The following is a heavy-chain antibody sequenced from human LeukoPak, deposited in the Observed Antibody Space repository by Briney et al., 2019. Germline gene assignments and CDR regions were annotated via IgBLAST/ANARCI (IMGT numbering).Heavy chain of an antibody. V-gene: IGHV4-59*01. Sequence: PSETLSLTCTVSGGSISSYYWSWIRQPPGKGLEWIGYIYYSGSTNYNPSLKSRVTISVDTSKNQFSLKLSSVTAADTAVYYCARELVPDAFDIWGQGTMVTVSS. CDR3: ARELVPDAFDI. CDR2: IYYSGST. D-gene: IGHD6-6*01. CDR1: GGSISSYY. J-gene: IGHJ3*02.